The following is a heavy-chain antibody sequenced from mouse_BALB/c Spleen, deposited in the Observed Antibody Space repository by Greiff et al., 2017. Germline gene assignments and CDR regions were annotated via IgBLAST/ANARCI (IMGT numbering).Heavy chain of an antibody. J-gene: IGHJ4*01. CDR1: GFTFSSYA. Sequence: EVQGVESGGGLVKPGGSLKLSCAASGFTFSSYAMSWVRQTPEKRLEWVASISSGGSTYYPDSVKGRFTISRDNARNILYLQMSSLRSEDTAMYYCARGRYYGYDYYAMDYWGQGTSVTVSS. D-gene: IGHD1-2*01. CDR3: ARGRYYGYDYYAMDY. V-gene: IGHV5-6-5*01. CDR2: ISSGGST.